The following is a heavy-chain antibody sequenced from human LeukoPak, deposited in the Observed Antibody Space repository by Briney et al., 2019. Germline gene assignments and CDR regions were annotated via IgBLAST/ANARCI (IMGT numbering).Heavy chain of an antibody. D-gene: IGHD6-13*01. Sequence: PGRCLRLSCAASGFTFSSYGMHWVRQAPGKWLDWVAVISDDGSNKYYPDSVKGRFTNSRDNSKNTLFMQMNRLRAQDTAVYYCARDLATAGPYYSYGMDVWGQGTPVTVSS. J-gene: IGHJ6*02. V-gene: IGHV3-30*03. CDR1: GFTFSSYG. CDR2: ISDDGSNK. CDR3: ARDLATAGPYYSYGMDV.